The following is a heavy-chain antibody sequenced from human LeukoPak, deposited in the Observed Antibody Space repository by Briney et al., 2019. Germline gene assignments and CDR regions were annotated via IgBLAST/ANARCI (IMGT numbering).Heavy chain of an antibody. D-gene: IGHD3-16*02. J-gene: IGHJ3*02. CDR2: IWYDGSNK. V-gene: IGHV3-33*01. Sequence: PGGSLRLSCAASGFTFSSYGMHWVRQAPGKGLEWVAVIWYDGSNKYYADSVKGRFTISRDNSKNTLYLQMNSLRAEDTAVCYCLLSVSAFDIWGQGTMVTVSS. CDR1: GFTFSSYG. CDR3: LLSVSAFDI.